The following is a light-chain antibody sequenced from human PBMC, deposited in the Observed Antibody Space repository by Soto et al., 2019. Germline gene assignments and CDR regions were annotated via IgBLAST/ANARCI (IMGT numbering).Light chain of an antibody. Sequence: QSVLTQRPSVSGAPGQRVTISCTGSSSNIGAGYDVHWYQQLPGTAPKLLIYGNCNRPSGVPDRFSGSKSGTSASLAITGLQAEDEADYYCQSYDSSLSYVFGIGTQLTVL. CDR1: SSNIGAGYD. CDR2: GNC. J-gene: IGLJ7*01. V-gene: IGLV1-40*01. CDR3: QSYDSSLSYV.